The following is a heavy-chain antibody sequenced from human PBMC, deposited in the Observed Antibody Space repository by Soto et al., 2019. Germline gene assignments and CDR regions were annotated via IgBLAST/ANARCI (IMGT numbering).Heavy chain of an antibody. V-gene: IGHV4-31*03. D-gene: IGHD4-17*01. CDR1: GGSISSGCYY. J-gene: IGHJ5*02. Sequence: TLSLTCTVSGGSISSGCYYWSWIRQHPGKGLEWIGYIYYSGSTYYNPSLKSRVTISVDTSKNQFSLKLSSVTAADTAVYYCERDFGGEYSVGKWFDPWGQGTLVTVSS. CDR2: IYYSGST. CDR3: ERDFGGEYSVGKWFDP.